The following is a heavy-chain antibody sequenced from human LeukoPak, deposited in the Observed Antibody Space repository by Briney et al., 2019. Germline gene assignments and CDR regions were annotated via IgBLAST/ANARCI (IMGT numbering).Heavy chain of an antibody. V-gene: IGHV3-30*02. Sequence: GGSLRLSCAASGFIFRSYSMNWVRQAPGKGLEWMAFIRYDGSNKYYADSVKGRFTISRDNSKNTLYLQMNSLSTEDTAVYYCAKGASWYLDYWGQGTLVTVSS. CDR2: IRYDGSNK. J-gene: IGHJ4*02. CDR1: GFIFRSYS. D-gene: IGHD6-13*01. CDR3: AKGASWYLDY.